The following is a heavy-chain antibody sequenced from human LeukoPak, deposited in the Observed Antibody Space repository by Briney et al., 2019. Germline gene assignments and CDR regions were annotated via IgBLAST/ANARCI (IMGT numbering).Heavy chain of an antibody. V-gene: IGHV4-59*01. D-gene: IGHD6-19*01. CDR1: GGSISSYY. Sequence: SETLSLTCTVSGGSISSYYWSWIRQPPGKGLEWIGYIYYSGSTNYNPSLKSRVTISVDTSKNQFSLKLSSVTAADTAVYYCARVVAVAGPLAPHYYYYGMDVWGQGTTVTVSS. CDR3: ARVVAVAGPLAPHYYYYGMDV. J-gene: IGHJ6*02. CDR2: IYYSGST.